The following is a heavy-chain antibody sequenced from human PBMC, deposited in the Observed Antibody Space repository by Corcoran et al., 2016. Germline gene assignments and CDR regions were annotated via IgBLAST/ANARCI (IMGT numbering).Heavy chain of an antibody. Sequence: QVQLQESGPGLVKPSQTLSLTCTVSGGSISSGGYYWSWFRKHPGKGLEWSGSIDSSGSTYYNPSLKSRVNISVDTSKNQFSLKLSSMTAAATARYYFASDRLWKQLVRIDPWGQGTLVTFSS. CDR1: GGSISSGGYY. J-gene: IGHJ5*02. CDR3: ASDRLWKQLVRIDP. CDR2: IDSSGST. V-gene: IGHV4-31*03. D-gene: IGHD6-6*01.